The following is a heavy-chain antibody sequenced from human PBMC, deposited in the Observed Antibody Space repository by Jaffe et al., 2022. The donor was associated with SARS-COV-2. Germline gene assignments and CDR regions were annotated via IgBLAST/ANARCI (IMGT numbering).Heavy chain of an antibody. Sequence: QVQLVESGGGVVQPGRSLRLSCAASGFTFSSYGMHWVRQAPGKGLEWVAVISYDGSNKYYADSVKGRFTISRDNSKNTLYLQMNSLRAEDTAVYYCAKERVRGVDIYYYYGMDVWGQGTTVTVSS. CDR1: GFTFSSYG. J-gene: IGHJ6*02. V-gene: IGHV3-30*18. CDR2: ISYDGSNK. CDR3: AKERVRGVDIYYYYGMDV. D-gene: IGHD3-10*01.